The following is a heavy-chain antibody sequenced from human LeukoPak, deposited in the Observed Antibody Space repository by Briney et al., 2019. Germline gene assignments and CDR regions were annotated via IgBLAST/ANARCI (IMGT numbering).Heavy chain of an antibody. D-gene: IGHD3-22*01. CDR2: ISGSGGRT. V-gene: IGHV3-23*01. J-gene: IGHJ4*02. Sequence: GGSLRLSCAVSGITLSDYGMSWVRHAPGKGLEWVAGISGSGGRTTYADSVKGRFTISRDNPKNTLYLQMSSLRVEDTAVYFCARRGVVIRVILVGFHKEAYYFDSWGQGALVPVSS. CDR3: ARRGVVIRVILVGFHKEAYYFDS. CDR1: GITLSDYG.